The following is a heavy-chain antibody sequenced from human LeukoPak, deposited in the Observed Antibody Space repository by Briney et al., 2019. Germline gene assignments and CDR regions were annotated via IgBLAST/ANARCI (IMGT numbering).Heavy chain of an antibody. CDR1: GYSFTNSW. CDR3: ARGVATRPPLVDY. D-gene: IGHD5-12*01. Sequence: GESLKISCQGSGYSFTNSWIGWVRQMPGKGLEWMGIIYPGDSDTRYSPSFQGQVTISADKSISTAYLQWSSLKASDTAMYYCARGVATRPPLVDYWGQGTLVTVSS. J-gene: IGHJ4*02. V-gene: IGHV5-51*01. CDR2: IYPGDSDT.